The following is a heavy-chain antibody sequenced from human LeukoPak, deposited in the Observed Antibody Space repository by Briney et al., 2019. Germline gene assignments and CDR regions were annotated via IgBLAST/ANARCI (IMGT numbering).Heavy chain of an antibody. CDR2: IYYSGST. CDR1: GGSISSYY. CDR3: ARAYYYDSSGYYFGP. J-gene: IGHJ5*02. D-gene: IGHD3-22*01. Sequence: SETLSLTCTVSGGSISSYYWSWIRQPPGKGLEWIGYIYYSGSTNYNPSLKSRVTISVDTSKNQLSLKLSSVTAADTAVYHCARAYYYDSSGYYFGPWGQGTLVTVSS. V-gene: IGHV4-59*01.